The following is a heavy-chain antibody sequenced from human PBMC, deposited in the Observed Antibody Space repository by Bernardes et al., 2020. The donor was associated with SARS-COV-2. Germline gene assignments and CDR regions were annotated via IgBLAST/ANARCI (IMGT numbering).Heavy chain of an antibody. V-gene: IGHV4-59*11. CDR1: GGSISSHY. J-gene: IGHJ2*01. CDR3: ARAVWGIWHYDL. CDR2: IYYSGST. Sequence: SETLSLTCTVSGGSISSHYWSWIRQPPGKGLEWIGSIYYSGSTTYNPSLKSRVTISIDTSKNQFSLNLSSVTAADTAVYYCARAVWGIWHYDLWGRGTLVTVSS. D-gene: IGHD3-16*01.